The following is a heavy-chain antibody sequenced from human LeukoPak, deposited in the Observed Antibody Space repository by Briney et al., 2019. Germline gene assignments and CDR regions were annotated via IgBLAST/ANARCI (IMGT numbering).Heavy chain of an antibody. J-gene: IGHJ4*02. V-gene: IGHV3-74*01. D-gene: IGHD1-26*01. CDR3: ARENTRYYDY. Sequence: GGSLRLSCAASGFTFTNYWMHWVRQDPRRGLVWVSRINTDGSGTYYADSVKGRFTISRDNAKNTLYLQMDSLRVEDTAVYYCARENTRYYDYWGQGSLVTVSS. CDR2: INTDGSGT. CDR1: GFTFTNYW.